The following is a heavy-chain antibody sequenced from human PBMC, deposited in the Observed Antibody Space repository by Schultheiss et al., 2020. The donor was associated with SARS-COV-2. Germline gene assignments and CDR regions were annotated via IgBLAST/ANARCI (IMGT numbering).Heavy chain of an antibody. V-gene: IGHV4-34*01. Sequence: SETLSLTCAVYGGSFSGYYWSWIRQPPGKGLEWIGSIYHSGSTNYNPSLKSRVTISVDTSKNQFSLKLSSVTAADTAVYYCARDLRGSSWYEGYWGQGTLVTVSS. CDR2: IYHSGST. CDR3: ARDLRGSSWYEGY. CDR1: GGSFSGYY. D-gene: IGHD6-13*01. J-gene: IGHJ4*02.